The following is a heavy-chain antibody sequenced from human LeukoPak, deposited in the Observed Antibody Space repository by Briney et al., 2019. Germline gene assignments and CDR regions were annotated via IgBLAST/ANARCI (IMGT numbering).Heavy chain of an antibody. D-gene: IGHD6-19*01. J-gene: IGHJ3*02. CDR1: GFTFSDYY. V-gene: IGHV3-23*01. CDR2: ISGSGGST. CDR3: AKVGYSSGWYPDAFDI. Sequence: GGSLRLSCAASGFTFSDYYMNWVRQAPGKGLEWVSAISGSGGSTYYADSVKGRFAISRDNSKNTLYLQMNSLRAEDTAVYYCAKVGYSSGWYPDAFDIWGQGTMVTVSS.